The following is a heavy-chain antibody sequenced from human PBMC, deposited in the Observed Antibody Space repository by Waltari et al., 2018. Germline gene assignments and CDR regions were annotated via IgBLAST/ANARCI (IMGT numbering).Heavy chain of an antibody. CDR3: AKSPEYSSGWYLDY. CDR1: GFTFSSYA. CDR2: ISGSGGST. D-gene: IGHD6-19*01. V-gene: IGHV3-23*01. J-gene: IGHJ4*02. Sequence: EVHLLESGGGLVQPGGSLRLSCAASGFTFSSYAMSWIRPGPGKGLEWVSSISGSGGSTYYADSVKGRFTISRDNSKKTLYLQMNSLRAEDTAIYYCAKSPEYSSGWYLDYWGQGTLVTVSS.